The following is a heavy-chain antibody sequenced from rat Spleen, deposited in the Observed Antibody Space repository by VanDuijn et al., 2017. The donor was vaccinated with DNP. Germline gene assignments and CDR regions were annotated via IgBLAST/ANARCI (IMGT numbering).Heavy chain of an antibody. V-gene: IGHV5-22*01. CDR2: ISHDGGGT. J-gene: IGHJ4*01. Sequence: EVRLVESGGGLVQPGRSLKLSCAASGFPFSDYFMAWVRQAPNKGLEWVASISHDGGGTFYGDSVKGRFTISRENAKTTLYLQMNSLGSEDTATYYCLSFNWPVPWGQGTSVTVSS. D-gene: IGHD3-6*01. CDR3: LSFNWPVP. CDR1: GFPFSDYF.